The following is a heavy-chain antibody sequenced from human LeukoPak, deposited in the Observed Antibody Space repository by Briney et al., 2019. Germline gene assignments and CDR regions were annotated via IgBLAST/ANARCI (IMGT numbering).Heavy chain of an antibody. CDR2: INHSGST. J-gene: IGHJ4*02. Sequence: PSETLSLTCAVYGGSFSGYYWSWIRQPPGKGLEWIGEINHSGSTNYNPSLKSRVTISVDTSKNQFSLKLSSVTAADTAVYYCARIGFSGSYGFDYWGQGTLVTVSS. V-gene: IGHV4-34*01. CDR3: ARIGFSGSYGFDY. D-gene: IGHD1-26*01. CDR1: GGSFSGYY.